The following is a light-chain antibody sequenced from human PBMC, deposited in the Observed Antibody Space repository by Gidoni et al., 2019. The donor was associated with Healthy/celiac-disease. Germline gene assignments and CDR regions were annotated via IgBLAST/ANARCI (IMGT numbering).Light chain of an antibody. V-gene: IGLV2-14*03. CDR3: SSYTSSSTLEV. CDR2: DVS. CDR1: SIDVGGYNY. Sequence: QSALPQPAAVSGSPGPSVTISCTGTSIDVGGYNYVSWYQQHPGKAPKLMIYDVSNGPSGGSNRFSGSKSGNTASLTISGRQAEDEADYYCSSYTSSSTLEVFGGGTKLTVL. J-gene: IGLJ3*02.